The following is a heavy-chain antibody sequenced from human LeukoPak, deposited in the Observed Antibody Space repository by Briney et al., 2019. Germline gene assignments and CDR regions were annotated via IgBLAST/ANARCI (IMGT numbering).Heavy chain of an antibody. CDR3: ARAYYYGSGSYQPSLYYGMDV. Sequence: SQTLSLTCAISGDSVSSNSAAWNWIRQSPSRGLEWLGRTYYRSKWYNDYAVSVKSRITINPDTSKNQFSPQLNSVTPEDTAVYYCARAYYYGSGSYQPSLYYGMDVWGQGTTVTVSS. CDR1: GDSVSSNSAA. V-gene: IGHV6-1*01. J-gene: IGHJ6*02. CDR2: TYYRSKWYN. D-gene: IGHD3-10*01.